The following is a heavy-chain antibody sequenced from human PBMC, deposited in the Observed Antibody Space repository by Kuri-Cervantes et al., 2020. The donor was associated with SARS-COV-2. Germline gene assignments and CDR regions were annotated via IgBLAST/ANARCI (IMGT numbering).Heavy chain of an antibody. V-gene: IGHV3-53*01. CDR2: IYSGGSA. Sequence: GGSLRLSCAASGFTVSSNYMSWVRQAPGKGLEWVSVIYSGGSAYYADSVKGRFTISRDNSKNTLYLQMNSLRAEDTAVYYCARGRIGSWYSPTLDYWGQGTLVTVSS. CDR1: GFTVSSNY. J-gene: IGHJ4*02. CDR3: ARGRIGSWYSPTLDY. D-gene: IGHD2-15*01.